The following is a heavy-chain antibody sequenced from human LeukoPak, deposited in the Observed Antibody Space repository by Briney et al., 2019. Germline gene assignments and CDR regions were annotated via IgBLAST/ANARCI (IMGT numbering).Heavy chain of an antibody. D-gene: IGHD6-6*01. V-gene: IGHV1-69*04. CDR2: IIPIFGIA. J-gene: IGHJ4*02. CDR3: ATVRPDRNFDY. Sequence: SVKVSCKASGGTFSSYAISWVRQAPGQGLEWMGRIIPIFGIANYAQKFQGRVTITADKSTSTAYMELSSLRSEDTAVYYCATVRPDRNFDYWGQGTLVTVSS. CDR1: GGTFSSYA.